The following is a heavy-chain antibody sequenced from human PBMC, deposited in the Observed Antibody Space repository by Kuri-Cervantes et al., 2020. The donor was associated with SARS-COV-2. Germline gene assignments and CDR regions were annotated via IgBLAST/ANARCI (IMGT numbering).Heavy chain of an antibody. Sequence: ASVKVSCKASGDRFTSNYMHWVRQAPGQGLEWMGIINPSEGYTTYAQKFQGRVTMTRDTSTSTVYMELSSLTSDDTAVYYCARDQSSSWYNWFDPWGPGTLVTVSS. J-gene: IGHJ5*02. CDR1: GDRFTSNY. V-gene: IGHV1-46*01. CDR2: INPSEGYT. D-gene: IGHD6-13*01. CDR3: ARDQSSSWYNWFDP.